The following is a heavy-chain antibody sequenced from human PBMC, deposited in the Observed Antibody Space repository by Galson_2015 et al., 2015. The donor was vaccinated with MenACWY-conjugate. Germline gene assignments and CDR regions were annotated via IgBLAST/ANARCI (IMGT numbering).Heavy chain of an antibody. CDR1: GASISSHH. V-gene: IGHV4-59*08. CDR2: IRDTGSL. CDR3: ARLPTWGSSYGYFDY. D-gene: IGHD5-18*01. J-gene: IGHJ4*02. Sequence: ETLSLTCTVSGASISSHHWSWFRQPPGKGLEWIAYIRDTGSLKDNPSLKSRVTMSADKSNNQFSLRLISVTAADTAVYYCARLPTWGSSYGYFDYWGQGIVVAVSS.